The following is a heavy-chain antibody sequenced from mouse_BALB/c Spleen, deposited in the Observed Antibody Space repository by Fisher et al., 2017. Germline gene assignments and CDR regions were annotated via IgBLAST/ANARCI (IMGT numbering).Heavy chain of an antibody. Sequence: KFKGKATLTVDKSSSTAYMQLSSLTSEDSAVYYCARRGNWYFDVWGAGTTVTVSS. V-gene: IGHV1-4*01. CDR3: ARRGNWYFDV. J-gene: IGHJ1*01.